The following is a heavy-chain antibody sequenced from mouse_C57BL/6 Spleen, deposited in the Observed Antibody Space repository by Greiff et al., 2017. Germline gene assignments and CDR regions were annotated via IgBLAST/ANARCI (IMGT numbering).Heavy chain of an antibody. CDR2: IDPANGNT. Sequence: EVQLQQSVAELVRPGASVKLSCTASGFNIKNTYMHWVKQRPEQGLEWIGRIDPANGNTKYAPKFQGKATITADTSSNTAYLQLSSLTSEDTAIXCSGGDSYGRSYLDYWGQGTTLTVSS. CDR1: GFNIKNTY. CDR3: GGDSYGRSYLDY. J-gene: IGHJ2*01. V-gene: IGHV14-3*01. D-gene: IGHD1-1*01.